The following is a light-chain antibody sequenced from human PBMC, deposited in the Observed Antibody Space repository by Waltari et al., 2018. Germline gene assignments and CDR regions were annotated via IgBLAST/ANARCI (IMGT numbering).Light chain of an antibody. CDR2: DVS. CDR3: SSYTSSSTLVV. J-gene: IGLJ2*01. Sequence: QSALTQPASVSGSPGQSITISCPGPSSDVAGYNYVSWYQQHPDKAPKLMIYDVSNRPSGVSNRFSGSKSGNTASLTISGLQAEDEADYYCSSYTSSSTLVVFGGGTKLTVL. V-gene: IGLV2-14*01. CDR1: SSDVAGYNY.